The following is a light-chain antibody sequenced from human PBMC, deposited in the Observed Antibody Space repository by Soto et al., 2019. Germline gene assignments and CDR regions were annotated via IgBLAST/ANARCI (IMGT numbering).Light chain of an antibody. CDR2: GVS. V-gene: IGKV3-15*01. CDR1: QSVTNN. J-gene: IGKJ4*01. Sequence: ETGMPKSQGTLSLSQGERAALSCRASQSVTNNQLAWFRQKPGQAPRLLIWGVSNRATGIPARFSGSGSGTEFTLTISSLQSEDFAVYYCQQYNNWPLTFGGGTKVDIK. CDR3: QQYNNWPLT.